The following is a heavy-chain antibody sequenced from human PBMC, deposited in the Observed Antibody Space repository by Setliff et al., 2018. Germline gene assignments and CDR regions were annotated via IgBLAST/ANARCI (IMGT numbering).Heavy chain of an antibody. CDR2: IHYSGST. J-gene: IGHJ6*03. CDR1: GDSISGDY. CDR3: ARARYSSGWYGGGGAFYYMDA. V-gene: IGHV4-59*08. Sequence: SETLSLTCTVSGDSISGDYWSWIRQPPGKGLEWIGFIHYSGSTNYNPSLKSRVTLSVDTSNNQFSLKVSSVTAADTAMYYCARARYSSGWYGGGGAFYYMDAWGKGATVTVSS. D-gene: IGHD6-19*01.